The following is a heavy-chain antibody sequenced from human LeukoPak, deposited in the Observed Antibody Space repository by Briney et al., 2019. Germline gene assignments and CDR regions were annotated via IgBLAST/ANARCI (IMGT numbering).Heavy chain of an antibody. V-gene: IGHV1-69*05. D-gene: IGHD3-3*01. CDR1: GGTFSSYA. J-gene: IGHJ6*03. CDR2: IIPIFGTA. CDR3: ARDVEAHYDFWSGYSWGDYYYYYMDV. Sequence: GASVKVSCKASGGTFSSYAISWVRQAPGQGLEWMGGIIPIFGTANYAQKFQGRVTITTDGSTSTAYMELSSLRSEDTAVYYCARDVEAHYDFWSGYSWGDYYYYYMDVWGKGTTVTVSS.